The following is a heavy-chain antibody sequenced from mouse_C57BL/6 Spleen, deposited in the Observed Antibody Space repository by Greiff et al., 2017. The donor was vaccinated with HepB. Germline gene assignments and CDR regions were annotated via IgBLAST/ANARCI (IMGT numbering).Heavy chain of an antibody. D-gene: IGHD2-4*01. CDR2: IYPGDGDT. V-gene: IGHV1-82*01. J-gene: IGHJ4*01. CDR3: AGDDYDGGGVMDY. CDR1: GYAFSSSW. Sequence: VQLQQSGPELVKPGASVKISCKASGYAFSSSWMNWVKQRPGKGLEWIGRIYPGDGDTNYNGKFKGKATLTADKSSSTAYMQLSSLTSEDSAVYLCAGDDYDGGGVMDYWGQGTSVTVSS.